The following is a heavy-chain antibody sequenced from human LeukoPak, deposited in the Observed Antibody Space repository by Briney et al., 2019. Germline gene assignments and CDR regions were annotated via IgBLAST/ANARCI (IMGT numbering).Heavy chain of an antibody. CDR1: GFTFSGYW. V-gene: IGHV3-74*01. D-gene: IGHD3-22*01. CDR3: ARQSYYYDSSGYYHDY. CDR2: INTDGSST. J-gene: IGHJ4*02. Sequence: GGSLRLSCAASGFTFSGYWMHWVRQVPGKGLLWVSRINTDGSSTTYADSVKGRFTISKDNTKNTLYLQVNSLRAEDTAVYYCARQSYYYDSSGYYHDYWGQGTLVTVSS.